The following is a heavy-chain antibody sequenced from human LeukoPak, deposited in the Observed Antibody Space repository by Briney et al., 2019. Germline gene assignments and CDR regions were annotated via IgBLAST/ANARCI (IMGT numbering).Heavy chain of an antibody. V-gene: IGHV3-21*01. Sequence: GGSLRLSCAASDFSFTTYAMSWVRQAPGKGLEWVSSISSSSSYIYYADSVKGRFTISRDNAKNSLYLQMNSLRAEDTAVYYCARVGNYDSSGYYYEVYYYMDVWGKGTTVTVSS. CDR1: DFSFTTYA. CDR2: ISSSSSYI. J-gene: IGHJ6*03. CDR3: ARVGNYDSSGYYYEVYYYMDV. D-gene: IGHD3-22*01.